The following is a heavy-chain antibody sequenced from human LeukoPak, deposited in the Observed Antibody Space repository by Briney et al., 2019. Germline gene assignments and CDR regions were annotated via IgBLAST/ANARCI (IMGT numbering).Heavy chain of an antibody. D-gene: IGHD1-26*01. J-gene: IGHJ5*02. Sequence: PGGSLRLSCAASGFTFDDYAMHWVRQAPGKGLECVSGSSWNSGTIGYADSVKGRFTISRDNAKNSLYLQMNSLRDDDMALYYCARGNSGSYSQDWFDPWGQGTLVTVSS. CDR2: SSWNSGTI. CDR1: GFTFDDYA. CDR3: ARGNSGSYSQDWFDP. V-gene: IGHV3-9*03.